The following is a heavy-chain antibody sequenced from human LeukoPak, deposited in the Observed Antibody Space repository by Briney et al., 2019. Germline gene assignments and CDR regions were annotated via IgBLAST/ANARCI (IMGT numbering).Heavy chain of an antibody. D-gene: IGHD6-13*01. J-gene: IGHJ6*02. V-gene: IGHV3-30*03. CDR1: GFTFSSYG. CDR2: ISYDASNK. CDR3: ARGGYSSSWGYYHYVMDV. Sequence: GRSLRLSCAASGFTFSSYGVHWVRQAPGKGLEWVAVISYDASNKYYADSVKGRFTISRDNSKNTLYLQMNSLRAEDTAVYYCARGGYSSSWGYYHYVMDVWGQGTTVTVSS.